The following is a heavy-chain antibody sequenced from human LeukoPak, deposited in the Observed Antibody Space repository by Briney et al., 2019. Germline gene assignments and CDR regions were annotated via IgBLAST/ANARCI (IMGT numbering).Heavy chain of an antibody. CDR3: ARSYGTGSSYFDY. Sequence: GSVKLSCKASGYTFTGYYMHWVRQAPGQGLEWVGWINPDSGGTNYAQTFKGRVTITRDKSISTAYMELSRLRSDDTAVYYCARSYGTGSSYFDYWGQGTLVTVSS. V-gene: IGHV1-2*02. CDR1: GYTFTGYY. J-gene: IGHJ4*02. D-gene: IGHD3-10*01. CDR2: INPDSGGT.